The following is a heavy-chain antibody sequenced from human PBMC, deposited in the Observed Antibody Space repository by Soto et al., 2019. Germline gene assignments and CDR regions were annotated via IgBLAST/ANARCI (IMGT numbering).Heavy chain of an antibody. V-gene: IGHV3-30-3*01. J-gene: IGHJ4*02. CDR1: GFTFSSYA. Sequence: PGGSLRLSCAASGFTFSSYAMHWVRQAPGKGLEWVAVISYDGSNKYYADSVKGRFTISRDNSKNTLYLQMNSLRAEDTAVYYCARDPHSSDYYSADYWGQGALVTVSS. CDR3: ARDPHSSDYYSADY. CDR2: ISYDGSNK. D-gene: IGHD3-22*01.